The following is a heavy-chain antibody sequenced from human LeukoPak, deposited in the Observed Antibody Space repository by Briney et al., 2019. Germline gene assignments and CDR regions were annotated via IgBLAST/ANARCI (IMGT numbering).Heavy chain of an antibody. V-gene: IGHV3-21*04. CDR3: AKSNGYGLVDI. J-gene: IGHJ3*02. CDR2: ISGSSSYI. CDR1: GFTFSSYS. D-gene: IGHD3-10*01. Sequence: PGGSLRLSCAASGFTFSSYSINWVRQAPGKGLEWVSSISGSSSYIYYADSVKGRFTISRDNAKNSLYLQMNSLRAEDTAVYYCAKSNGYGLVDIWGQGTMVTVSS.